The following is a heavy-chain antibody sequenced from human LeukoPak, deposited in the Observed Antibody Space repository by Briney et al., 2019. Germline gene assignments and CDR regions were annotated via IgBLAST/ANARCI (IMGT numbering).Heavy chain of an antibody. CDR1: GFTFSSYA. J-gene: IGHJ4*02. V-gene: IGHV3-23*01. CDR3: ARELFGEFYFGY. Sequence: GGSLRLSRAASGFTFSSYAMSWVRQAPGKGLEWVSAISGSGGSTYYADSVKGRFTISRDNSKNTLYLQMNSLRAEDTAVYYCARELFGEFYFGYWGQGTLVTVSS. CDR2: ISGSGGST. D-gene: IGHD3-10*02.